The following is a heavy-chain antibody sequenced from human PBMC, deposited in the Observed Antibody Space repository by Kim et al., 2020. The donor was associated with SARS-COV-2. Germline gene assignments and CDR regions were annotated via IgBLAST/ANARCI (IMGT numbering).Heavy chain of an antibody. J-gene: IGHJ4*02. CDR2: IDHSGST. D-gene: IGHD1-26*01. Sequence: SETLSLTCAVYGGSFSGYYWSWIRQPPGKGLEWIGEIDHSGSTNYNPSLKSRVTISVETSKNQFSLKLSSVTAADTAVYYCARGWSDYWGQGTLVTVSS. CDR1: GGSFSGYY. CDR3: ARGWSDY. V-gene: IGHV4-34*01.